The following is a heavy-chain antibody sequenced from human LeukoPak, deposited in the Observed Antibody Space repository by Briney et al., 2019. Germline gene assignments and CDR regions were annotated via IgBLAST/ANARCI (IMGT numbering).Heavy chain of an antibody. V-gene: IGHV4-59*08. D-gene: IGHD6-6*01. CDR3: ARTLHGSSDY. CDR1: GGSISSYY. J-gene: IGHJ4*02. Sequence: SETLSLTCTVSGGSISSYYWSWIRQPPGKGLEWIGYIYYSGSTNYNPSLKSRVTISVDTSKNQFSLKLSSVTAADTAVYYCARTLHGSSDYWGQGTLVTVSS. CDR2: IYYSGST.